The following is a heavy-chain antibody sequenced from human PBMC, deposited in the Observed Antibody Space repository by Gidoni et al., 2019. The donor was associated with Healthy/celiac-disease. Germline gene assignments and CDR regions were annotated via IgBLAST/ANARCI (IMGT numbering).Heavy chain of an antibody. CDR2: ISYAGSNK. CDR3: AREGRRTSCFDS. CDR1: GFTCSSYA. V-gene: IGHV3-30-3*01. Sequence: QVQLVESGGGVGQPGRCLRLSCAASGFTCSSYARHWVRQAPGKGLGWVAVISYAGSNKYYADSVKGRFTISRDNSKHTLYLHRNSLRAAATAVYYCAREGRRTSCFDSWGQGTLVTVSS. D-gene: IGHD2-2*01. J-gene: IGHJ4*02.